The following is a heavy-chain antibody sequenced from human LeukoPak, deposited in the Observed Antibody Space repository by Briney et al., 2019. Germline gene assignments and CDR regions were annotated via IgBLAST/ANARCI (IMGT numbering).Heavy chain of an antibody. Sequence: GGSLRLSCAASGFTFSSYAMSWVRHAPGKGLEWVSAISGSGGSTYYEDSVKGRFTISRDNSKNTLYLQMNSLRAEDTAVYYCAKAGVVVAAGFSYWGQGTLVTVSS. CDR2: ISGSGGST. J-gene: IGHJ4*02. V-gene: IGHV3-23*01. D-gene: IGHD2-15*01. CDR1: GFTFSSYA. CDR3: AKAGVVVAAGFSY.